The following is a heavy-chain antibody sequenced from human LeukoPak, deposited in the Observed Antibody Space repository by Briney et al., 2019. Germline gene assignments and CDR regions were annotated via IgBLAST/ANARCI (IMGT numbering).Heavy chain of an antibody. V-gene: IGHV3-9*01. CDR3: AKDIGGGIVVVAATRGGGDYYYYYGMDV. CDR2: ISWNSGSI. D-gene: IGHD2-15*01. Sequence: GGFLRLSCAASGFTFDDYAMHWVRQAPGKGLEWVSGISWNSGSIGYADSVKGRFTISRDNAKNSLYLQMNSLRAEDTALYYCAKDIGGGIVVVAATRGGGDYYYYYGMDVWGQGATVTVSS. J-gene: IGHJ6*02. CDR1: GFTFDDYA.